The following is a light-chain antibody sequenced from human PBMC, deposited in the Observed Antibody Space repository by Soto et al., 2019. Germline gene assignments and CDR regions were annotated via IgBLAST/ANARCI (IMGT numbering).Light chain of an antibody. Sequence: EIVLTQSPATLSLSPGERATLSCRASQSVSSYLAWYQQKPGQAPRLLIYDASNRVTGIPARFSGSGSGTVFPLTISSLDPEYFAFYYCQQSSNPWTFGQGTKVEIK. CDR1: QSVSSY. CDR2: DAS. V-gene: IGKV3-11*01. CDR3: QQSSNPWT. J-gene: IGKJ1*01.